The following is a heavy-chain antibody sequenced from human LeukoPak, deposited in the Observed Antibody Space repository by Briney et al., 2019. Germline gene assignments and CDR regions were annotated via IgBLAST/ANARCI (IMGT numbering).Heavy chain of an antibody. CDR1: GYTFTGYY. J-gene: IGHJ4*02. V-gene: IGHV1-2*02. Sequence: ASVKVSCKASGYTFTGYYMHWVRQDPGQGLEWMGWINPNSGGTNYAQKFQGRVTMTRDTSISTAYMELSRLRSDDTAVYYCARDSSSWQEFDYWGQGTLVTVSS. CDR3: ARDSSSWQEFDY. D-gene: IGHD6-13*01. CDR2: INPNSGGT.